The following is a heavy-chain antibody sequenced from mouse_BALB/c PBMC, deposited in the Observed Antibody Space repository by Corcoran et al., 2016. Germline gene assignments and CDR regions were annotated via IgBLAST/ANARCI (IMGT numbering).Heavy chain of an antibody. V-gene: IGHV9-3-1*01. D-gene: IGHD2-4*01. CDR2: INTDTGEP. CDR1: GDNFTNYG. J-gene: IGHJ3*01. Sequence: QIELVQYGPELKKPGETVKISCKASGDNFTNYGVNWVKQAPGKGLKWMSWINTDTGEPTYADDFKGRFAFSLETSASTAYLQINNLKNEDTATYFCARGDYDTWFAYWGQGTLVTVSA. CDR3: ARGDYDTWFAY.